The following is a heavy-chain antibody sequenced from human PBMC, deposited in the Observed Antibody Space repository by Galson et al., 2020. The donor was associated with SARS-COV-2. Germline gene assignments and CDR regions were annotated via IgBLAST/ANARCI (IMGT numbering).Heavy chain of an antibody. V-gene: IGHV3-13*01. J-gene: IGHJ6*02. D-gene: IGHD3-22*01. CDR3: ARGLYDSSGYYYGYYYGMDV. CDR1: GFTFSSYD. CDR2: IGTAGDT. Sequence: GGSLRLSCAASGFTFSSYDMHWVRQATGKGLEWVSAIGTAGDTYYPGSVKGRFTISRENAKNSLYLQMNSLRAGDTAVYYCARGLYDSSGYYYGYYYGMDVWGQGTTVTVSS.